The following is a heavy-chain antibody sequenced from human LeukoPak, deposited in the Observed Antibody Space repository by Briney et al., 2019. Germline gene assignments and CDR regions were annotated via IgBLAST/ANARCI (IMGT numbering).Heavy chain of an antibody. V-gene: IGHV3-30*18. CDR1: GFTFSSCG. CDR3: AKDSLSYSSGWYMGYFDY. CDR2: ISYDGGNK. D-gene: IGHD6-19*01. Sequence: GGSLRLSCAASGFTFSSCGMHWVRQAPGRGLEWVTFISYDGGNKDYADSVKGRFTISRDNSKNTLYLQRNSLRPEDTAVYYCAKDSLSYSSGWYMGYFDYWGQGSLVTVSS. J-gene: IGHJ4*02.